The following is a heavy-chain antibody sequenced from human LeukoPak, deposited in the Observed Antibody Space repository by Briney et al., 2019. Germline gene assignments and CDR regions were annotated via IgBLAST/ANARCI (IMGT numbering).Heavy chain of an antibody. CDR2: INSDGSST. Sequence: GGSLRLSCAASGFTFSSYWMHWVRQAPGKGLVWVSRINSDGSSTSYADSVKGRFTISRDNAKNTLYLQMNSLRAEDTAVYYCARVGSSSSLREFDSWGQGTLVTVSS. CDR3: ARVGSSSSLREFDS. CDR1: GFTFSSYW. J-gene: IGHJ4*02. D-gene: IGHD6-6*01. V-gene: IGHV3-74*01.